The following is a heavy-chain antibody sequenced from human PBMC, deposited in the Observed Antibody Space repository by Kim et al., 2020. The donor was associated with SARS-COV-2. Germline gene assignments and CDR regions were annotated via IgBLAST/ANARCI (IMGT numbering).Heavy chain of an antibody. CDR3: ARRIAAAGNWFDP. V-gene: IGHV3-7*03. J-gene: IGHJ5*02. Sequence: YVDSVKGRFTISRDNAKNSLYLQMNSLRAEDTAVYYCARRIAAAGNWFDPWGQGTLVTVSS. D-gene: IGHD6-13*01.